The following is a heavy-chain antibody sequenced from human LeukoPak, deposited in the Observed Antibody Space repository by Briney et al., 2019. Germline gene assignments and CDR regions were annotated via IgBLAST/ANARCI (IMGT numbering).Heavy chain of an antibody. V-gene: IGHV3-21*01. CDR1: GFTFSSYS. CDR3: DRGEGPRTPIAVAAG. J-gene: IGHJ4*02. CDR2: ISSSSSYI. Sequence: GGSLRLSCAASGFTFSSYSMNWVRQAPGKGLEWVSSISSSSSYIYYADSVKGRFTISRDNAKNSLYLQMNSLRAEDTAVYHCDRGEGPRTPIAVAAGWGQGTLVTVSS. D-gene: IGHD6-19*01.